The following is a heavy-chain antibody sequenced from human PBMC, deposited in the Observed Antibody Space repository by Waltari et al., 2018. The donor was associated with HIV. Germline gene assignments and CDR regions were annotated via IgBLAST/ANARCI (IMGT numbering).Heavy chain of an antibody. Sequence: EVQLVESGGGLVQPGRSLRLSCAASGFTFDDYAMHWVRQAPGKGVEWVSGISWNSGSIGYADSVKGRFTISRDNAKNSLYLQMNSLRAEDTALYYCAKDLARGYSGPQDYYYGMDVWGQGP. D-gene: IGHD5-12*01. CDR2: ISWNSGSI. J-gene: IGHJ6*02. CDR1: GFTFDDYA. V-gene: IGHV3-9*01. CDR3: AKDLARGYSGPQDYYYGMDV.